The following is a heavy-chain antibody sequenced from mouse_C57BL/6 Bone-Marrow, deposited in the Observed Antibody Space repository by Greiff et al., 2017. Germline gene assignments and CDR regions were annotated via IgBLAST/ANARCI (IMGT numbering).Heavy chain of an antibody. CDR2: IYPGSGST. D-gene: IGHD1-1*01. V-gene: IGHV1-55*01. J-gene: IGHJ2*01. CDR3: ARDYYGSSWFDY. CDR1: GYTFTSYW. Sequence: VQLQQPGAELVKPGASVKMSCKASGYTFTSYWITWVKQRPGQGLEWIGDIYPGSGSTNYNEKFKSKATLTVDTSSSTAYMQLSSLTSEDSAVYYWARDYYGSSWFDYWGQGTTLTVSS.